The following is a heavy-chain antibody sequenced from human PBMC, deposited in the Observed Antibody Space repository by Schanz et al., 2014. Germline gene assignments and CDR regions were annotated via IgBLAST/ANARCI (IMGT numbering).Heavy chain of an antibody. Sequence: EVQLLESGGGLVQPGGSLRLSCATSGFSFSSYAINWVRQAPGKGLEWVSGISGSGASTYYADSVKGRFTISRDNSNKTVDLQMNSLRAEDTAVYYCAKIGGSVFDYWAQGTLVTVSA. V-gene: IGHV3-23*01. CDR2: ISGSGAST. D-gene: IGHD3-10*01. CDR3: AKIGGSVFDY. CDR1: GFSFSSYA. J-gene: IGHJ4*02.